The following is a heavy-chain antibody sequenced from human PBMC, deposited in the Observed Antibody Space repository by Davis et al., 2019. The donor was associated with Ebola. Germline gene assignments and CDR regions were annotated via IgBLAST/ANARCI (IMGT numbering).Heavy chain of an antibody. J-gene: IGHJ6*04. Sequence: ASVKVSCKASGYTFTSYGISWVRQAPGQGLEWMGWISAYNGNTNYAQKLQGRVTMTTDTSTSTAYMELRSLRSDDTAVYYCARSPRIAAAATMDVWGKGTTVTVSS. CDR1: GYTFTSYG. V-gene: IGHV1-18*04. CDR3: ARSPRIAAAATMDV. D-gene: IGHD6-13*01. CDR2: ISAYNGNT.